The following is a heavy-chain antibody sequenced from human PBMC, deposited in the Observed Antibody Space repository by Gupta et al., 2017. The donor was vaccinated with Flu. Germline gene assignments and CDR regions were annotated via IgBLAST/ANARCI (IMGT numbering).Heavy chain of an antibody. Sequence: WGWIRQPPGKGLEWIGSIYYSGSTYYNPSLKSRVTISVDTSKNQFSLKLSSVTAADTAVYYCARLARWLFDYWGQGTLVTVSS. CDR3: ARLARWLFDY. D-gene: IGHD5-12*01. CDR2: IYYSGST. J-gene: IGHJ4*02. V-gene: IGHV4-39*01.